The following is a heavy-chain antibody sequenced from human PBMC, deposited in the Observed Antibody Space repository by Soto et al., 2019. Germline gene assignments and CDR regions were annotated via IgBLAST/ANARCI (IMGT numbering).Heavy chain of an antibody. V-gene: IGHV1-18*01. Sequence: ASVKVSCKASGYTFTSYGISWVRQAPGQGLEWMGWISAYNGNTNYAQKLQGRVTMTTDTSTSTAYMELRSLRSDDTAVYYCASVQRGVVVTADHYYYYGMDVWGKGTTVTVSS. J-gene: IGHJ6*04. CDR2: ISAYNGNT. CDR3: ASVQRGVVVTADHYYYYGMDV. CDR1: GYTFTSYG. D-gene: IGHD2-21*02.